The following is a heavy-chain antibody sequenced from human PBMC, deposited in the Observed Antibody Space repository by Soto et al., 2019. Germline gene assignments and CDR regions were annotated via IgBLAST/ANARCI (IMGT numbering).Heavy chain of an antibody. V-gene: IGHV3-13*04. Sequence: EVQLVESGGGLVQTGGSLSLSCAASGFTFSNYDMHWVRQRTGKGLEWISGIGTAGDTYHPGSVKGRFTASRDVAKNSLYLQMNNLRPGDTAVYYCERDGGGRYPYFWYFDLWGRGTLVTVSS. CDR2: IGTAGDT. CDR3: ERDGGGRYPYFWYFDL. J-gene: IGHJ2*01. CDR1: GFTFSNYD. D-gene: IGHD3-16*01.